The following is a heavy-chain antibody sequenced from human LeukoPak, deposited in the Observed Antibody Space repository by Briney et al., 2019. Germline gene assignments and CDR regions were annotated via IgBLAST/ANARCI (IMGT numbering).Heavy chain of an antibody. CDR1: GYNFTIYW. CDR2: IYPGDSDT. V-gene: IGHV5-51*01. D-gene: IGHD6-6*01. CDR3: ARRGRSSNYFDY. Sequence: GESLKISCKGSGYNFTIYWIGWVRQMPGKGLEWMGIIYPGDSDTRYSPSFQGQVTMSADKYISTAYLQWSSLKASDTAMYYCARRGRSSNYFDYWGQGTLVTVSS. J-gene: IGHJ4*02.